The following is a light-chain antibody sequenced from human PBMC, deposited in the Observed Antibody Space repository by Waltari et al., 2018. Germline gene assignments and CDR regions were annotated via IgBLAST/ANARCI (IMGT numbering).Light chain of an antibody. Sequence: EILLTQSPGTLSLSPGERATVSCRASQSLTSNYLAWYQQKLGQAPRLLIFGTSSRATDIPDRFSGSGSGTDFTLTISRLEADDFAVYYCQQYESSPLTFGGGTKVEIK. V-gene: IGKV3-20*01. CDR3: QQYESSPLT. CDR2: GTS. J-gene: IGKJ4*01. CDR1: QSLTSNY.